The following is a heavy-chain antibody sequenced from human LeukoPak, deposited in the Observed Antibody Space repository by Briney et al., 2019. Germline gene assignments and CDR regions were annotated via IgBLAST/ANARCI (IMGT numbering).Heavy chain of an antibody. Sequence: GGPLRLSCAASGFTFRSYGMHWLRQAPGKGLEWVAIISYDGITKYYADSVKRRFTISRDNSKNTLYLQMNSLRDEDTAVYYCARGQDYYDASGRYWGQGTLVTVSS. CDR1: GFTFRSYG. J-gene: IGHJ4*02. CDR3: ARGQDYYDASGRY. CDR2: ISYDGITK. V-gene: IGHV3-30*03. D-gene: IGHD3-22*01.